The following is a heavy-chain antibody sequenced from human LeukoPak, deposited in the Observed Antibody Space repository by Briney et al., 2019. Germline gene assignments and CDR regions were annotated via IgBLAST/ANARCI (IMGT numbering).Heavy chain of an antibody. CDR3: ARFSGSGWSIYYFDY. J-gene: IGHJ4*02. CDR1: GYSFTSYW. Sequence: GESLKISCKGSGYSFTSYWIGRVRQMPGKGLEWMGIIYPVDSDTRYSPPFQGQVTISADKSISTAYLQWSSLKASDTAMYYCARFSGSGWSIYYFDYWGQGTLVTVSS. V-gene: IGHV5-51*01. CDR2: IYPVDSDT. D-gene: IGHD6-19*01.